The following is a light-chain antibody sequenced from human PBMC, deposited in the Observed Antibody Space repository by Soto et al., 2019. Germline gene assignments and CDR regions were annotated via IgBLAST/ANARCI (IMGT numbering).Light chain of an antibody. Sequence: DIQLTQSPSTLSAYVGDRVTITCRASQSISTWLAWYQQKPGTVPKLLIYKASTLQSGVPSRFSGSRSGTEFTLTISSLQPEDFATYYCQQVSGYPLNFGGGTKVDIK. CDR3: QQVSGYPLN. CDR1: QSISTW. J-gene: IGKJ4*01. CDR2: KAS. V-gene: IGKV1-5*03.